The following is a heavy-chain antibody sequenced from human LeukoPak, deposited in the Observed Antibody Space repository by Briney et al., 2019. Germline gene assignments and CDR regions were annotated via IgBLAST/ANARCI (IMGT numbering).Heavy chain of an antibody. J-gene: IGHJ6*03. V-gene: IGHV1-18*01. CDR1: GYTFTSYG. CDR3: AREGSSSGSDYYYYMDV. CDR2: ISAYNGNT. Sequence: GASVKVSCKASGYTFTSYGISWVRQAPGQGLEWMGWISAYNGNTNYAQKLQGRVTMTTDTSTSTAYMELRSLRSDDTAVYYCAREGSSSGSDYYYYMDVWGKGTTVTVSS. D-gene: IGHD6-6*01.